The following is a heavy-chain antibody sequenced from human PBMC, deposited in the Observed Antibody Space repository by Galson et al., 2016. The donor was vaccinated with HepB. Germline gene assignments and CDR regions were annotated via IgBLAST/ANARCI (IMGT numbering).Heavy chain of an antibody. J-gene: IGHJ4*02. D-gene: IGHD6-19*01. CDR1: GFPFRSYE. CDR2: IDSGTTI. CDR3: ARSSGWYSGHFDC. Sequence: SLRLSCAASGFPFRSYEMNWVRQAPGKGLEWISHIDSGTTIYYVDSVKGRFTISRDDAKNSVYLQMNSLRAEDTAVYYCARSSGWYSGHFDCWGQGTLVTVSS. V-gene: IGHV3-48*03.